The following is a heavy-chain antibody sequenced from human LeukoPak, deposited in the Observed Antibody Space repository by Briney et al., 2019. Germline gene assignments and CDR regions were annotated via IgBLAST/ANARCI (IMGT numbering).Heavy chain of an antibody. D-gene: IGHD2-21*01. V-gene: IGHV3-30*02. CDR2: IRYDGSNK. CDR3: AKDGVAYCGGDCYSDY. J-gene: IGHJ4*02. Sequence: GGSLRLSCAASGFTFSSYGMHWVRQAPGKGLEWVAFIRYDGSNKYYADPVKGRFTISRDNSKNTLYLQMNSLRAEDTAVYYCAKDGVAYCGGDCYSDYWGQGTLVTVSS. CDR1: GFTFSSYG.